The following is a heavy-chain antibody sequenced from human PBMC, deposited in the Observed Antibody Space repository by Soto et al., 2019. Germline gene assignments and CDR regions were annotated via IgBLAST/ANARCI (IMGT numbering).Heavy chain of an antibody. Sequence: TLSLTCAVSGYSISSGYYCGWIRQPPGKGLEWIGSIYHSGNTYYNPSLKSRVTISVDTSKNHFSLKLSSVTAADTAVYYCARARIVVAGTIVDYWGQGTMVTVSS. CDR2: IYHSGNT. J-gene: IGHJ4*02. V-gene: IGHV4-38-2*01. D-gene: IGHD6-19*01. CDR1: GYSISSGYY. CDR3: ARARIVVAGTIVDY.